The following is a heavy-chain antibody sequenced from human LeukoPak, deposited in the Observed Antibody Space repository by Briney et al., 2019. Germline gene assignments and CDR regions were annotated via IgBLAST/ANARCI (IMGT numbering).Heavy chain of an antibody. CDR3: ARANPDYYDSSGYYDY. V-gene: IGHV4-30-4*01. CDR2: IYYSGST. J-gene: IGHJ4*02. D-gene: IGHD3-22*01. CDR1: VGSISSGDYY. Sequence: SETLSLTCTVSVGSISSGDYYWSWIRQPPGKGLEWIGYIYYSGSTYYNPSLKSRVTISVDTSKNQFSLKLSSVTAADTAVYYCARANPDYYDSSGYYDYWGQGTLVTVSS.